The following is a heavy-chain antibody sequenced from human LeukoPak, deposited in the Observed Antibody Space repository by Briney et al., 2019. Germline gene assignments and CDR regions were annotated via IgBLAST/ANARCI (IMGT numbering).Heavy chain of an antibody. V-gene: IGHV5-51*01. D-gene: IGHD6-25*01. J-gene: IGHJ6*02. CDR2: IYPGDSDT. CDR3: ARHGGALYYYYGMDV. Sequence: GESLKISCKGSGYSFTTYWIGWVRQMPGKGLEWMGIIYPGDSDTRYSPSFQGQVTISADKSISTAYLQWSSLKASDTAMYYCARHGGALYYYYGMDVWGQGTTVTVSS. CDR1: GYSFTTYW.